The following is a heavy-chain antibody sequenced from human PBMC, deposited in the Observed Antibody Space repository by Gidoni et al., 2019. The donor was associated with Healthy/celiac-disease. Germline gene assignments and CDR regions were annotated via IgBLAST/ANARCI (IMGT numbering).Heavy chain of an antibody. Sequence: EVQLVESGGGLVQTGGSLRLSCAASVLTFSSYDMHWVRQATGKGLEWVSSIGTDGDTYYPGSVKGRFTISRENAKNSLYLQMNSLRAEDTAVYYCARESRSSWYQELAFDIWGQGTMVTVSS. V-gene: IGHV3-13*01. D-gene: IGHD6-13*01. CDR3: ARESRSSWYQELAFDI. J-gene: IGHJ3*02. CDR1: VLTFSSYD. CDR2: IGTDGDT.